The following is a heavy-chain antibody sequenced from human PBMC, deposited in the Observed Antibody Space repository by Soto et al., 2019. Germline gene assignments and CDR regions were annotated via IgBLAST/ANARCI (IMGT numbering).Heavy chain of an antibody. D-gene: IGHD6-19*01. CDR3: ARFRTSGSDWYFDL. J-gene: IGHJ2*01. CDR2: IIPILGIA. V-gene: IGHV1-69*02. Sequence: GASVKVSCKASGGTFSSYTISWVRQAPGQGLEWMGRIIPILGIANYAQKFQGRVTITADKSTSTAYMELSSLRSEDTAVYYCARFRTSGSDWYFDLWGRGTLVTVSS. CDR1: GGTFSSYT.